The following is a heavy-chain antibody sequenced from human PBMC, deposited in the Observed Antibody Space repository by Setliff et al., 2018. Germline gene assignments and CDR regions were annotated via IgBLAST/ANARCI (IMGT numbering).Heavy chain of an antibody. CDR2: ISGDSVSI. J-gene: IGHJ6*03. D-gene: IGHD3-10*01. CDR1: GFTFSTYS. Sequence: PSETLSLSCAASGFTFSTYSMSWARQAPGKGLEWVSAISGDSVSIYYADSVRGRFTISRDNAKNSLYLQMNSLRAEDTAVYYCARGTMIRGVRIGYYYYYYMDVWGRGTTVTVSS. CDR3: ARGTMIRGVRIGYYYYYYMDV. V-gene: IGHV3-23*01.